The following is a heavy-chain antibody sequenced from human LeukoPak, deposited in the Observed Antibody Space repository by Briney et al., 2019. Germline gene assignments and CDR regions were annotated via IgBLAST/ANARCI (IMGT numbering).Heavy chain of an antibody. D-gene: IGHD5-12*01. J-gene: IGHJ4*02. CDR1: GGPISSYY. Sequence: SETLSLTCTVSGGPISSYYWSWIRQPAGKGLEWIGRIYSSGSSNHNPSLKSRVTMSVDTSKNQFSLRLRSVTAADTAVYYCARHYSAYDPGDYWGQGTLVTVSS. V-gene: IGHV4-4*07. CDR2: IYSSGSS. CDR3: ARHYSAYDPGDY.